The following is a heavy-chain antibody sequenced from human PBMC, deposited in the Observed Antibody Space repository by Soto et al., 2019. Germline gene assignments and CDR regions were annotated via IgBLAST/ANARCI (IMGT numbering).Heavy chain of an antibody. J-gene: IGHJ3*02. CDR1: GYAFTTYH. CDR2: IDPSDGTT. V-gene: IGHV1-46*04. CDR3: ARDEAPDVQNDASDI. Sequence: ASVKVSCKASGYAFTTYHMHWVRQAPGQGLEWMGMIDPSDGTTTYAQKLQGRVAMTRDTATSTVYMELSSLRSEDTAVYYCARDEAPDVQNDASDIWGQGTLVTV.